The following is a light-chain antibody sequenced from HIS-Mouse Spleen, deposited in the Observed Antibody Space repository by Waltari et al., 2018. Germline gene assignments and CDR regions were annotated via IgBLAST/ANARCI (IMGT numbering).Light chain of an antibody. CDR3: QVWDSSSDHVV. CDR2: DES. CDR1: NTGSTS. J-gene: IGLJ2*01. Sequence: SYVLTQPPSASVAPGKTARITCGGNNTGSTSGHWYQQKPGQAPVLVVYDESDRPSGIPERFSGSNSGNTATLTISRVEAGDEADYYCQVWDSSSDHVVFGGGTKLTVL. V-gene: IGLV3-21*03.